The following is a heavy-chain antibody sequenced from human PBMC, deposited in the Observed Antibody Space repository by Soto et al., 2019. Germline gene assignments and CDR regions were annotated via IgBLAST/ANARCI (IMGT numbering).Heavy chain of an antibody. CDR2: MNPNNGNS. CDR3: ARRKERSGPYYLDL. D-gene: IGHD6-25*01. Sequence: DSVNVSGKASGFTFITYGFRWVRQAAGQGLEWMGWMNPNNGNSGFAQKLRGTINMTRXTXXXXSXLXLXXXRSAXPAVDFCARRKERSGPYYLDLWGQGTQVTVSS. CDR1: GFTFITYG. J-gene: IGHJ4*02. V-gene: IGHV1-8*01.